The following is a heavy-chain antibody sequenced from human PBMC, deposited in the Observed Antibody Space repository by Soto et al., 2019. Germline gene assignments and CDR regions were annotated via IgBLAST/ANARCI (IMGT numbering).Heavy chain of an antibody. V-gene: IGHV1-69*12. D-gene: IGHD3-22*01. CDR1: GGTFSNYG. CDR3: ARGGSDYEGSGYYQGHV. CDR2: IVPIFGA. Sequence: QLQLVQSGAEVKKPGSSVKVSCKSAGGTFSNYGFSWVRQAPGQGLECMGVIVPIFGAEHPQKFQGRVPITADESTKTVCMELRGLRSEDTAVYYCARGGSDYEGSGYYQGHVWGQGTTVTVSS. J-gene: IGHJ6*02.